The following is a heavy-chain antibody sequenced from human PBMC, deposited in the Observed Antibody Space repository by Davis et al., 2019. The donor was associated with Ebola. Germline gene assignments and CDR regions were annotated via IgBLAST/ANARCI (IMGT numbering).Heavy chain of an antibody. D-gene: IGHD6-19*01. CDR1: GFTFSSYG. CDR3: AKDHSSGWYGYYYYYYGMDV. CDR2: ISYVGSNK. V-gene: IGHV3-30*18. Sequence: PGGSLRPSCPPSGFTFSSYGMHWVRPAPGKGLEWVAVISYVGSNKYYADSVKDRFTISRDHSKNTLYLQMNSLRAEDTAVYYCAKDHSSGWYGYYYYYYGMDVWGQGTTVTVSS. J-gene: IGHJ6*02.